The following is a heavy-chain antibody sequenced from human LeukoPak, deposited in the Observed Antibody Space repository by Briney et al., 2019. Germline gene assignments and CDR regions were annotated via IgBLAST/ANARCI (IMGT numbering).Heavy chain of an antibody. D-gene: IGHD3-10*01. Sequence: PSETLSLTCTVSGGSISSGGYYWSWIRQHPGKGLEWIGYIYYSGSTYYNPSLNSRVTISVDTSKNQFSLKLSSVTAADTAVYYSARIGKEGWFDPWGQGTLVTVSS. V-gene: IGHV4-31*03. CDR2: IYYSGST. CDR1: GGSISSGGYY. J-gene: IGHJ5*02. CDR3: ARIGKEGWFDP.